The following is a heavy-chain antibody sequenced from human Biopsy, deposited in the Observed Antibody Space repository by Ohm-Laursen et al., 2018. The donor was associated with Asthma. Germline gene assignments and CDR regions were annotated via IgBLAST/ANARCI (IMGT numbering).Heavy chain of an antibody. CDR2: LIPVLGTP. Sequence: GSSVKVSSKASGDSFSNYAISWVRQAPGQGLEWMGGLIPVLGTPDHAQMFEGRVTITADESTSTAYMELSSLSSEDTAVYYCARGYSGSDRIVYYYSGLEVWGQGTTVTVSS. CDR3: ARGYSGSDRIVYYYSGLEV. V-gene: IGHV1-69*01. D-gene: IGHD5-12*01. CDR1: GDSFSNYA. J-gene: IGHJ6*02.